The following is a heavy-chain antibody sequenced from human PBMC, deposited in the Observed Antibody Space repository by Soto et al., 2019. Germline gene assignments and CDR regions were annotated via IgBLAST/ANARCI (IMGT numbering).Heavy chain of an antibody. CDR2: IYYSGST. CDR3: ARSRDTYYDSRNYYYYYYGMDV. D-gene: IGHD3-22*01. CDR1: GGSISSYY. J-gene: IGHJ6*02. V-gene: IGHV4-59*08. Sequence: SETLSLTSTVSGGSISSYYWSWIRQPPGKGLEWIGYIYYSGSTNYNPSLKSRVTISVDTSKNQFSLKLSSVTAADTAVYYCARSRDTYYDSRNYYYYYYGMDVWGQGTTVTSP.